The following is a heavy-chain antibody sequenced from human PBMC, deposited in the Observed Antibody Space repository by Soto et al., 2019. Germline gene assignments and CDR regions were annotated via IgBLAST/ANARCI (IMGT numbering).Heavy chain of an antibody. CDR1: GFSLNTGGVG. CDR2: IYWDDDK. J-gene: IGHJ6*02. CDR3: AHSRWGGDCRQSYSCHWYYGVDV. Sequence: QITLKESGPTLVKPTQTLTLTCTFSGFSLNTGGVGVGWIRQAPGKGLEWLALIYWDDDKRYSPSLKSRLTITKATSKKEVVLTMTHMDPVDTATYYGAHSRWGGDCRQSYSCHWYYGVDVWGQGTTVTVSS. D-gene: IGHD2-21*02. V-gene: IGHV2-5*02.